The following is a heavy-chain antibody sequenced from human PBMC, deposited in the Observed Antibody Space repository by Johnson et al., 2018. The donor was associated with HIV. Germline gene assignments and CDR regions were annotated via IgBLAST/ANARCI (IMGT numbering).Heavy chain of an antibody. CDR2: ISYDGSHK. D-gene: IGHD1-26*01. V-gene: IGHV3-30*03. CDR3: AREVSLRVGATLPPSYAFDI. CDR1: GFTFSSYG. J-gene: IGHJ3*02. Sequence: QVQLVESGGGVVQPGRSLRLSCAASGFTFSSYGMHWVRQAPGKGLEWVAVISYDGSHKYSADFVKGRFTISRDNAKTSLYLQVNSLGAEDTALYYCAREVSLRVGATLPPSYAFDIWGQGTLVSVSS.